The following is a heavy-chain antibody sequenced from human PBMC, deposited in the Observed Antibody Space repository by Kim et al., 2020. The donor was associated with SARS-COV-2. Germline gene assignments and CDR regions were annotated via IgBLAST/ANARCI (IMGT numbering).Heavy chain of an antibody. V-gene: IGHV3-7*01. CDR2: IKQDGSEK. D-gene: IGHD6-19*01. CDR3: ARDSPFGSLYSSGWYNYYYGMDV. CDR1: GFTFSSYW. J-gene: IGHJ6*02. Sequence: GGSLRLSCAASGFTFSSYWMSWVRQAPGKGLEWVANIKQDGSEKYYVDSVKGRFTISRDNAKNSLYLQMNSLRAEDTAVYYCARDSPFGSLYSSGWYNYYYGMDVWGQGTTLTVSS.